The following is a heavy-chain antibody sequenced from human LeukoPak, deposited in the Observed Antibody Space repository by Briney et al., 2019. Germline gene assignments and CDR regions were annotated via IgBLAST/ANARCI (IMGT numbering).Heavy chain of an antibody. D-gene: IGHD3-22*01. V-gene: IGHV1-69*13. CDR1: GGTFSSYA. CDR2: IIPIFGTA. CDR3: ARATYYYDSSTPFDP. J-gene: IGHJ5*02. Sequence: ASVKVSCKASGGTFSSYAISWVRQAPGQGLEWMGGIIPIFGTANYAQKFQGRVTITADESTSTAYMELSSLRSEDTAVYYCARATYYYDSSTPFDPWGQGTLVTVSS.